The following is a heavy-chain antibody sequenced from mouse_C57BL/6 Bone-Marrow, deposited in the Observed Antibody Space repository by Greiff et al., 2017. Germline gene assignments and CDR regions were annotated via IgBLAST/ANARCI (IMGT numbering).Heavy chain of an antibody. CDR3: ARGDYYYGSSPNWYFDV. J-gene: IGHJ1*03. V-gene: IGHV3-6*01. D-gene: IGHD1-1*01. Sequence: EVHLVESGPGLVKPSQSLSLTCSVTGYSITSGYYWNWIRQFPGNKLEWMGYISYDGSNNYNPSLKNRISITRDTSKNQFFLKLNSVTTEDTATXYCARGDYYYGSSPNWYFDVWGTGTTVTVSS. CDR1: GYSITSGYY. CDR2: ISYDGSN.